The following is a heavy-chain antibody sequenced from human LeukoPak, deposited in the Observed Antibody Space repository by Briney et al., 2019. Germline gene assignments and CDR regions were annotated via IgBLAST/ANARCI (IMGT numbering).Heavy chain of an antibody. CDR1: GYSFTTYW. J-gene: IGHJ5*02. CDR2: IYPGDSDT. Sequence: GESLRISCKGSGYSFTTYWIAWVRQMPGKGLEWMGIIYPGDSDTRYSPSFQGHVTISADKSISTAYLQWSSLKASDTAMYYCARLLGSSLSRFDPWGQGTLVTVSS. CDR3: ARLLGSSLSRFDP. V-gene: IGHV5-51*01. D-gene: IGHD6-13*01.